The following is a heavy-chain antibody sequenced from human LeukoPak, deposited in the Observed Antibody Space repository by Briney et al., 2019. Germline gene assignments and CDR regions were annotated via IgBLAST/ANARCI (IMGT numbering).Heavy chain of an antibody. Sequence: SETLSLTCSVSGGSISSYYWYWLRQPPGKGLEWIGYIYYSGSTNYYPYLKSRVTISVDTSKNQFSLKLSSVTAADTAVYYCARGGGVTITGDYWGQGTLVTVSS. CDR2: IYYSGST. CDR1: GGSISSYY. CDR3: ARGGGVTITGDY. D-gene: IGHD5-12*01. J-gene: IGHJ4*02. V-gene: IGHV4-59*01.